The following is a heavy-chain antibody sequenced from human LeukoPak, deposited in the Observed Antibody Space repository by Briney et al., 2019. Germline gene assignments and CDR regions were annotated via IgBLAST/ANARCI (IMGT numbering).Heavy chain of an antibody. Sequence: GASVTVSFKSSGYTFTFYDINWVRQAAGQGVEWMGWMNTNRGNTGYAHYFQGTFTITRNTSITTAYMELSSLRSEDTAVYYCARGRRRGTIFGVVIIANNWFDPWGQGTLVTVSS. D-gene: IGHD3-3*01. CDR3: ARGRRRGTIFGVVIIANNWFDP. V-gene: IGHV1-8*03. CDR1: GYTFTFYD. CDR2: MNTNRGNT. J-gene: IGHJ5*02.